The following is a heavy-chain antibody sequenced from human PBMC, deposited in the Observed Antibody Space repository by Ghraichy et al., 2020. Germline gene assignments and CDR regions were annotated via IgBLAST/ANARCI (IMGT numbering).Heavy chain of an antibody. J-gene: IGHJ4*02. D-gene: IGHD5-18*01. Sequence: SQTLSLTCTVSGGSISSYYWSWIRQPPGKGLEWIGYIYYSGSTNYNPSLKSRVTISVDTSKNQFSLKLSSVTAADTAVYYCARGYSYGPSPFDYWGQGTLVTVSA. CDR2: IYYSGST. V-gene: IGHV4-59*01. CDR1: GGSISSYY. CDR3: ARGYSYGPSPFDY.